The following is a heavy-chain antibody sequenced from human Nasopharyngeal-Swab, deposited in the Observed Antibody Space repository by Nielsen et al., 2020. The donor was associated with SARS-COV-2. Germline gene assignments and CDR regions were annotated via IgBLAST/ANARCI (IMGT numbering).Heavy chain of an antibody. CDR1: GFTLSSYA. CDR2: ISYDGSNK. Sequence: GGSLRLSCAASGFTLSSYAMHWVPQAPGKGLEWVAVISYDGSNKYYADSVKGRFTISRDNSKNTLYLQMNSLRAEDTAVYYCARGSYVDTALDYWGQGTLVTVSS. J-gene: IGHJ4*02. D-gene: IGHD5-18*01. CDR3: ARGSYVDTALDY. V-gene: IGHV3-30*04.